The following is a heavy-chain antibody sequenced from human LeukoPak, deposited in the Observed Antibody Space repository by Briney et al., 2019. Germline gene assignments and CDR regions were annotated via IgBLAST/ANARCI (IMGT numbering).Heavy chain of an antibody. D-gene: IGHD6-6*01. CDR3: AKAKIAARENLDY. Sequence: GGSLRLSCAASGFTFSSYGMHWVRQAPGKGLEWVAVISYDGSNKYYADSVKGRFTISRDNSKNTLYLQMNSLRAEDTAVYYCAKAKIAARENLDYWGQGTLVTVSS. CDR1: GFTFSSYG. J-gene: IGHJ4*02. V-gene: IGHV3-30*18. CDR2: ISYDGSNK.